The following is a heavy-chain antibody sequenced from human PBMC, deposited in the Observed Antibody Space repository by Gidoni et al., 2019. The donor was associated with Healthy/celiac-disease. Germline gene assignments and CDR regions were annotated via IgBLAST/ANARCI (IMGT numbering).Heavy chain of an antibody. CDR1: GFTFSSYS. V-gene: IGHV3-21*01. J-gene: IGHJ4*02. CDR3: ARGSIAVAGSFY. CDR2: ISSSSSYI. Sequence: EVQLVESGGGLVKPGGSLRLACAASGFTFSSYSMNWVRQAPGKGLEWVSSISSSSSYIYYADSVKGRFTISRDNAKNSLYLQMNSLRAEDTAVYYCARGSIAVAGSFYWGQGTLVTVSS. D-gene: IGHD6-19*01.